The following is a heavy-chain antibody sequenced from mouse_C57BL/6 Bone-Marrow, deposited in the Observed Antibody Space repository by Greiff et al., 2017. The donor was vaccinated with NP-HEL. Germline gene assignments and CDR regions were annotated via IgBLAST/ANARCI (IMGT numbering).Heavy chain of an antibody. CDR2: IDPSDSET. D-gene: IGHD2-4*01. CDR3: ARRGGFYDYDEDAAWFAY. CDR1: GYTFTSYW. J-gene: IGHJ3*01. V-gene: IGHV1-52*01. Sequence: QVQLKQPGAELVRPGSSVKLSCKASGYTFTSYWMHWVKQRPIQGLEWIGNIDPSDSETHYNQKFKDKATLTVDKSSSTAYMQLSSLTSEDSAVYYCARRGGFYDYDEDAAWFAYWGQGTLVTVSA.